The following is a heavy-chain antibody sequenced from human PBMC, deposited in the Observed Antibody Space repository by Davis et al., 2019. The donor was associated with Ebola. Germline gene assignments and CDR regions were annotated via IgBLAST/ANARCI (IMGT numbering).Heavy chain of an antibody. CDR3: AAGTTINWFDP. CDR1: GYTLTELS. J-gene: IGHJ5*02. CDR2: INAGNGNT. V-gene: IGHV1-3*01. Sequence: ASVKVSCKVSGYTLTELSMHWVRQAPGQRLEWMGWINAGNGNTKYSQKFQGRVTITRDTSASTAYMELSSLRSEDTAVYYCAAGTTINWFDPWGQGTLVIVSS. D-gene: IGHD1-7*01.